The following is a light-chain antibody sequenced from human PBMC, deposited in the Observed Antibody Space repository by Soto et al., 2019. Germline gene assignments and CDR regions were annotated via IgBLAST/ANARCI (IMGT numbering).Light chain of an antibody. CDR2: DAS. CDR3: QQTRAYPST. V-gene: IGKV1-5*01. CDR1: SRVRRW. J-gene: IGKJ4*01. Sequence: DIQITQSPSTVSVSAGHXATVTSRASSRVRRWVASSHHKPWESPKFXIYDASTLHGVAPSRFSGSGSATDFTLTITSLQAEDFATYYCQQTRAYPSTVGGGTKVDIK.